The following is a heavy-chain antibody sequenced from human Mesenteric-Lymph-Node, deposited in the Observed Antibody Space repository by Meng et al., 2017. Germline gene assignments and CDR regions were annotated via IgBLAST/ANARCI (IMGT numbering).Heavy chain of an antibody. V-gene: IGHV3-7*01. CDR2: IKRDGSEK. J-gene: IGHJ4*02. Sequence: GGSLRLSCAASGFIFSKYCMTWVRQAPGKGLGWLANIKRDGSEKKYVDSVKGRFTGSRENAKNSLYMQRNNLSAEDTGVYYCATVSPMSEGDRSVYRALDYWGQGTQVTVSS. CDR1: GFIFSKYC. D-gene: IGHD3-22*01. CDR3: ATVSPMSEGDRSVYRALDY.